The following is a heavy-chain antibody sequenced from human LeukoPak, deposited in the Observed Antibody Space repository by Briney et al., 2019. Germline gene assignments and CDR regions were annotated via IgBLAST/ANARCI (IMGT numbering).Heavy chain of an antibody. CDR2: ISSSSRYI. D-gene: IGHD2-21*02. Sequence: GGSLRLSCAASGFTFSSYSMNWVRQAPGKGLEWVSSISSSSRYIYYADSVKGRFTISRDNAKNSLYLHMNSLRAEDTAVYFCAGSSDDCGGGCYRVFEIWGQGTMVTVSS. J-gene: IGHJ3*02. V-gene: IGHV3-21*01. CDR1: GFTFSSYS. CDR3: AGSSDDCGGGCYRVFEI.